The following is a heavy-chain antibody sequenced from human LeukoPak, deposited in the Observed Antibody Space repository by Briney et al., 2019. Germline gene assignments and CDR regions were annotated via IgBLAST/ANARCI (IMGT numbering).Heavy chain of an antibody. CDR2: IYSDGST. CDR1: GFTFSSYS. V-gene: IGHV3-53*01. Sequence: PGGSLGLTCAASGFTFSSYSMNWVRQAPGKGLEWVSLIYSDGSTYYADSVKGRFIISRDNSANTLYLQMNSLRAEDTAVYYCARGGGLDVWGQGATVTVSS. CDR3: ARGGGLDV. D-gene: IGHD3-16*01. J-gene: IGHJ6*02.